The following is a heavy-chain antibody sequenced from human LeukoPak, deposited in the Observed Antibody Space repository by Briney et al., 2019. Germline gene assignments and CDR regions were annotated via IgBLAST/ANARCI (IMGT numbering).Heavy chain of an antibody. CDR3: ARDLGKWPHVAFDI. Sequence: SETLSLTCAVYGGSLNVNYWSWIRQPPGKGLEWIGEGDHSGGTKYNPSLKSRVTISADSSKNQFSLKLSSVTAADTAVYYCARDLGKWPHVAFDIWGQGTLVTVSS. V-gene: IGHV4-34*01. D-gene: IGHD5-24*01. CDR1: GGSLNVNY. J-gene: IGHJ3*02. CDR2: GDHSGGT.